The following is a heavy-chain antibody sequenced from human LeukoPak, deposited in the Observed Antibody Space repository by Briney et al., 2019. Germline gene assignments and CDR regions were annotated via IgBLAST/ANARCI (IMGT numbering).Heavy chain of an antibody. J-gene: IGHJ4*02. Sequence: PGGSLRLSCAASGFSFDEYGMTWVRQVPGKGLEWVSGINWNGASTGYAESVRGRFTISRDNSKNTLYLQMNNLRAEDTAVYYCAKDQGDIPLSDWGQGTLVTVSS. D-gene: IGHD5-12*01. CDR1: GFSFDEYG. CDR3: AKDQGDIPLSD. V-gene: IGHV3-20*04. CDR2: INWNGAST.